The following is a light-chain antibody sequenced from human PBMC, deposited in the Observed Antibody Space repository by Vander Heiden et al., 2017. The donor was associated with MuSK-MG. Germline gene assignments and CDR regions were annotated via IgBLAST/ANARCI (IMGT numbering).Light chain of an antibody. Sequence: IQLTQSPATLSASVGDRVSITCRASQSINSWLAWYQQKPGKAPKLLIYKASILESGISSRFSGSESGTEFTLTISSLQPDDFGSYYCQQYYSGWTFGQGTKVEVK. CDR1: QSINSW. J-gene: IGKJ1*01. V-gene: IGKV1-5*03. CDR2: KAS. CDR3: QQYYSGWT.